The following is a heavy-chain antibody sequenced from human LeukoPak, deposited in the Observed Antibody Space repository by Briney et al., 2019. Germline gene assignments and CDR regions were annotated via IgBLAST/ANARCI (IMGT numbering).Heavy chain of an antibody. CDR1: GFTFSSYS. CDR3: ARAYRGDSSGYCDY. V-gene: IGHV3-21*01. J-gene: IGHJ4*02. Sequence: PGGSLRLSCAASGFTFSSYSMNWVRQAPGKRLEWVSSISSSSSYIYYADSVKGRSTISRDNAKNSLYLQMNSLRDEDTAVYYCARAYRGDSSGYCDYWGQGTLVTVSS. D-gene: IGHD3-22*01. CDR2: ISSSSSYI.